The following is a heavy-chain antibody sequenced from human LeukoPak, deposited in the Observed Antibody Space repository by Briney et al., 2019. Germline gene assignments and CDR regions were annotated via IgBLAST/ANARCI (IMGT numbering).Heavy chain of an antibody. Sequence: GRSLRLSCAASEFTFSIYGMHWVRQAPGKGLEWVAVISYDGSNEYYADSVKGRFTISRDNSKNTLYLQINSLRAEDTAVYYCAKWGDYDVLTGYYVSDYWGQGTLVTVSS. V-gene: IGHV3-30*18. J-gene: IGHJ4*02. CDR2: ISYDGSNE. D-gene: IGHD3-9*01. CDR1: EFTFSIYG. CDR3: AKWGDYDVLTGYYVSDY.